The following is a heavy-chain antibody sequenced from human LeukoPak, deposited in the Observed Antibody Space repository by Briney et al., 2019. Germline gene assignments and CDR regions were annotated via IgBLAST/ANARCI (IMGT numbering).Heavy chain of an antibody. J-gene: IGHJ4*02. CDR1: GGSISSGGYS. V-gene: IGHV4-30-2*01. CDR2: IYHSGST. CDR3: ASTRFRYYFDH. D-gene: IGHD3-3*01. Sequence: SQTLSLTCAVSGGSISSGGYSWSWIRQPPGKGLEWIGYIYHSGSTYYNPSLKSRVTISVDTSKNQFSLKLSSVTAADTAVYYCASTRFRYYFDHWGQGTLVTVSS.